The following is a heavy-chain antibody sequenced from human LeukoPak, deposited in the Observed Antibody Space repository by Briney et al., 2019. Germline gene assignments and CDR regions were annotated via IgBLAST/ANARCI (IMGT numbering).Heavy chain of an antibody. J-gene: IGHJ4*02. CDR3: ARQPVRGITINY. D-gene: IGHD3-10*01. CDR2: IYYSGST. CDR1: GGSISSYY. Sequence: SETLSLTCTVSGGSISSYYWSWIRQPRGKGLEWIGYIYYSGSTNYNPSLKSRVTISVDTSKNQFSLKLSSVTAADTAVYYCARQPVRGITINYWGQGTLVTVSS. V-gene: IGHV4-59*08.